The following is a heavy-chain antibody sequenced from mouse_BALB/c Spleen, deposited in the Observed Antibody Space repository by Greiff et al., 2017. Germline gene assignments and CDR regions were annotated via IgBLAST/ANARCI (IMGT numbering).Heavy chain of an antibody. D-gene: IGHD4-1*01. Sequence: QVQLQQSGPELVRPGESVKISCKGSGYTFTDYAMHWVKQSHAKSLEWIGVISIYYDNTNYNQKFKGKATMTVDKSSSTAYMELARLTSEDSAIYYCARLTGTGWYFDVWGAGTTVTVSS. CDR1: GYTFTDYA. J-gene: IGHJ1*01. CDR3: ARLTGTGWYFDV. CDR2: ISIYYDNT. V-gene: IGHV1-67*01.